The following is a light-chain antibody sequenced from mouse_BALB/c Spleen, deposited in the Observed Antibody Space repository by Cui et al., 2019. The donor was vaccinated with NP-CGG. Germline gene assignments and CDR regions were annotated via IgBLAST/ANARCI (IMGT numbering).Light chain of an antibody. J-gene: IGLJ1*01. Sequence: QALVSHKSALTTSPGETVTLTCRSSTGAVTTSNYANWVQEKPDHLFTGLIGGTNNRPPGVPARFSGSLIGDKAALTITGAQTEDEAIYFCALWYSNHWVFGGGTKLTVL. CDR1: TGAVTTSNY. V-gene: IGLV1*01. CDR2: GTN. CDR3: ALWYSNHWV.